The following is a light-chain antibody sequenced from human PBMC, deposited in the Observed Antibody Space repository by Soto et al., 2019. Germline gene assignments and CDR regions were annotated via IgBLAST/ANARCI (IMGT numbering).Light chain of an antibody. V-gene: IGKV3-20*01. J-gene: IGKJ1*01. CDR3: QHYHDALWT. CDR2: GAS. Sequence: IVLTQSPGTLSLSQGERATLSCRASQSVSSSYLAWFQQKPGQAPRLPIYGASYRATGIPDRFSGSESGTDFTLTISSLEPEDFARYYCQHYHDALWTFGQGTKVDIK. CDR1: QSVSSSY.